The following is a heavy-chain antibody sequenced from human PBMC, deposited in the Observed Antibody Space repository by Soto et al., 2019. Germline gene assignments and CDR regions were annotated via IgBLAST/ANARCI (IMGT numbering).Heavy chain of an antibody. V-gene: IGHV1-46*01. CDR3: ARGDYDFWSGYLYYYYYYGMDV. J-gene: IGHJ6*02. CDR1: GYTFTSYY. CDR2: INPSGGAT. Sequence: ASVKVSCKASGYTFTSYYMHWVRQAPGQGLEWMGLINPSGGATSYSQKFQGRVTMTRNTSISTAYMELSSLRSEDTAVYYCARGDYDFWSGYLYYYYYYGMDVWGQGTTVTVSS. D-gene: IGHD3-3*01.